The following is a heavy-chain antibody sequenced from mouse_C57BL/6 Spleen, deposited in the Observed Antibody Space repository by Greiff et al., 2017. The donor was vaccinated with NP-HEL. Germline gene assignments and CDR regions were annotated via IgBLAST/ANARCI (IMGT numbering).Heavy chain of an antibody. D-gene: IGHD2-5*01. CDR2: INPNNGGT. CDR1: GYTFTDYY. V-gene: IGHV1-26*01. Sequence: VQLQQSGPELVKPGASVKISCKASGYTFTDYYMNWVKQSHGKSLEWIGDINPNNGGTSYNQKFKGKATLTVDKSSSTAYMELRSLTSEDSAVYYCARYSNYVYFDYWGQGTTLTVSS. J-gene: IGHJ2*01. CDR3: ARYSNYVYFDY.